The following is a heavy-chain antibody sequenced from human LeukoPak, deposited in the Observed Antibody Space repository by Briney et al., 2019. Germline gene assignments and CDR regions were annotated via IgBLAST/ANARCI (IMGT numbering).Heavy chain of an antibody. J-gene: IGHJ6*02. CDR1: GFTFDDYA. CDR2: ISWNSGSI. Sequence: PGGSLRLSCAASGFTFDDYAMHWVRQAPGKGLEWVSGISWNSGSIGYADSVKGRFTISRDNSKNTLYLQMNSLRAEDTAVYYCAKDPRYYDPSYYYYGMDVWGQGTTVTVSS. V-gene: IGHV3-9*01. D-gene: IGHD3-3*01. CDR3: AKDPRYYDPSYYYYGMDV.